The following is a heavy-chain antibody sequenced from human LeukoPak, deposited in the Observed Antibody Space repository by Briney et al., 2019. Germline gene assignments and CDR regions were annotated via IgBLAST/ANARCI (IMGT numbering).Heavy chain of an antibody. D-gene: IGHD6-13*01. CDR3: AKDPPYTSTWPDALDS. J-gene: IGHJ3*02. V-gene: IGHV7-4-1*02. Sequence: ASVKVSCKASGGTFSSYAISWLRQAPGQGLEWMGWINTNTGTPTYAQGFTGRFVFSLDTSVSTAYLEISSLKAEDTAVYFCAKDPPYTSTWPDALDSWAKGQWPPSLQ. CDR2: INTNTGTP. CDR1: GGTFSSYA.